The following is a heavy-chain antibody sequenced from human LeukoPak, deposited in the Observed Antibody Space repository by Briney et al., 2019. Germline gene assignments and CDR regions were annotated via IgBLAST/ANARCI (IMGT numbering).Heavy chain of an antibody. CDR3: ARGLHSSSWYGVDFKWHMDV. D-gene: IGHD6-13*01. J-gene: IGHJ6*03. CDR2: IYTSGST. Sequence: SETLSLTCTVSGGSISSGSYYWSWIRQPAGKGLEWIGRIYTSGSTNYNPSLKSRVTISVDTSKNQFSLKLSSVTAADTAVYYCARGLHSSSWYGVDFKWHMDVWGKGTTVTVSS. V-gene: IGHV4-61*02. CDR1: GGSISSGSYY.